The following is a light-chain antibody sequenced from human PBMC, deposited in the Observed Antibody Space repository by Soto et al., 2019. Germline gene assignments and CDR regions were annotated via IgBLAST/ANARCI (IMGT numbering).Light chain of an antibody. Sequence: QSVLTQPASVSGSPGQSITSSCTGTSSDVGNYNLVSWFQQYPGKAPKLLIYEGSKRPSGVSNRFSGSKSGNTASLTISGLQAEDEADYYCCSYAGSSTYVFGTGTKVTVL. CDR1: SSDVGNYNL. CDR2: EGS. J-gene: IGLJ1*01. CDR3: CSYAGSSTYV. V-gene: IGLV2-23*01.